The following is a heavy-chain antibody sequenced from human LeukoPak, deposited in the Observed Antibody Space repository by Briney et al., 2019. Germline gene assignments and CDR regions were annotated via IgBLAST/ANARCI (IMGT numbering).Heavy chain of an antibody. D-gene: IGHD2-8*01. Sequence: PGGSLRLSCAASGFTLSSYAMHWLRQAPAKGLEWVAVISYDGCNKYFAYYVQGRFTISRDNSKNTLYLQMNSLRAEVTAVYYCARGDELCMLLPPALCYYYGMDVWGQGTTVTVSS. V-gene: IGHV3-30-3*01. CDR2: ISYDGCNK. J-gene: IGHJ6*02. CDR1: GFTLSSYA. CDR3: ARGDELCMLLPPALCYYYGMDV.